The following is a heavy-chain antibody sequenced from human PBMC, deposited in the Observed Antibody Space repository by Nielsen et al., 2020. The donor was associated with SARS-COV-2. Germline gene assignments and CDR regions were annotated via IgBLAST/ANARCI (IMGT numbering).Heavy chain of an antibody. D-gene: IGHD6-19*01. V-gene: IGHV1-8*01. Sequence: ASVKVSCKASGYTFTSYDINWVRQATGQGLEWMGWMNPNSGNTGYAQKFQGRVTMTRNTSISTAYMELRSLRSDDTAVYYCARTGIAVAGIDFDYWGQGTLVTVSS. CDR3: ARTGIAVAGIDFDY. CDR1: GYTFTSYD. J-gene: IGHJ4*02. CDR2: MNPNSGNT.